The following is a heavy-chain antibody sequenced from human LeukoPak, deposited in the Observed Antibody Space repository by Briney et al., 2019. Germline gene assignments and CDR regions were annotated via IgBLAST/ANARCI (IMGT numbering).Heavy chain of an antibody. V-gene: IGHV3-7*01. CDR2: IKEDGSEK. CDR3: ARHRSGGSQDDAFDI. CDR1: GFTFSTYW. Sequence: GGSLRLSCAASGFTFSTYWMTWGRQAPGKGLEWVADIKEDGSEKYYGDSVKGRFTISRQNAKNSLFLQMNSLRVEDTAVYYCARHRSGGSQDDAFDIWGQGTMVTVSS. D-gene: IGHD2-15*01. J-gene: IGHJ3*02.